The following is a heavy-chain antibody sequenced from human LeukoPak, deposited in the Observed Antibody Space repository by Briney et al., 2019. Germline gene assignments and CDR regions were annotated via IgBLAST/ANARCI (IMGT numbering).Heavy chain of an antibody. CDR2: IYYSGST. J-gene: IGHJ4*02. Sequence: SETLSLTCTVSGGSISRSGYCWGWIRQPPGTGLEWIEYIYYSGSTNYNPSLKSRVTISVDTSKNQFSLKLSSVTAADTAVYYCARGSSGSYRYWGQGTLVTVSS. D-gene: IGHD1-26*01. CDR3: ARGSSGSYRY. CDR1: GGSISRSGYC. V-gene: IGHV4-61*08.